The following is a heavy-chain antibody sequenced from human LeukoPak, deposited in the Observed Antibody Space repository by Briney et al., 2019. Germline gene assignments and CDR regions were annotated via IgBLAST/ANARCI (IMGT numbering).Heavy chain of an antibody. V-gene: IGHV3-11*04. CDR3: ARDDYGDPTFDY. CDR1: GYCISSGYH. Sequence: LSLTCTVSGYCISSGYHMSWIRQAPGKGLEWVSYISSSGSTVYYADSVKGRFTISRDNAKNSLYLQMNSLRAEDTAVYYCARDDYGDPTFDYWGQGTLVTVSS. D-gene: IGHD4-17*01. CDR2: ISSSGSTV. J-gene: IGHJ4*02.